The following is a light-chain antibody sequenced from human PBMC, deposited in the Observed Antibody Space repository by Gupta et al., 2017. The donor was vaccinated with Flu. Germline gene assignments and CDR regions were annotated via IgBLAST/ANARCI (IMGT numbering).Light chain of an antibody. CDR2: AAS. J-gene: IGKJ4*01. CDR1: QSISSF. Sequence: DIQMTQSPSSLSASVGDRVTITCRASQSISSFLNWYQQKPGKAPKLLIFAASTLQSAVPSRFSGRGSGTDFTLTISNLQPEDFATYYCQQSNFSPLTFGGGTKVEIK. CDR3: QQSNFSPLT. V-gene: IGKV1-39*01.